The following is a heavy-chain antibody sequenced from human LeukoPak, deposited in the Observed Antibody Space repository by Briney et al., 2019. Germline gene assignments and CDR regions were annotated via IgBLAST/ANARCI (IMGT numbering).Heavy chain of an antibody. Sequence: ASVKVPCKASGYTFTSYGISWVRQAPGQGLEWMGWISAYNGNTNYAQKLQGRVTMTTDTSTSTAYMELRSLRSDDTAVYYCARADSGYYFSLGNYWGQGTLVTVSS. V-gene: IGHV1-18*01. CDR3: ARADSGYYFSLGNY. D-gene: IGHD3-22*01. J-gene: IGHJ4*02. CDR1: GYTFTSYG. CDR2: ISAYNGNT.